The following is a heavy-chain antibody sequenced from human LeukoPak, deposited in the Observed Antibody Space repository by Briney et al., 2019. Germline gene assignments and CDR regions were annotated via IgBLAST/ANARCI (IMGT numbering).Heavy chain of an antibody. J-gene: IGHJ4*02. Sequence: PSETLSLACAVSGGSISSNSYYWGWIRQPPGKGLEWIGSIYYSGSTYYNPSLKSRVSISVDKSKNQFSLKLSSVTAADTAVYYCARASHDYGDYSHFDCWGQGTLVTVSS. CDR3: ARASHDYGDYSHFDC. D-gene: IGHD4-17*01. CDR2: IYYSGST. V-gene: IGHV4-39*07. CDR1: GGSISSNSYY.